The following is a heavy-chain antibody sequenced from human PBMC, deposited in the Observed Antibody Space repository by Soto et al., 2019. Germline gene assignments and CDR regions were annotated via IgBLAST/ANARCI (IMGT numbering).Heavy chain of an antibody. J-gene: IGHJ5*02. CDR1: GGSISSGGYY. D-gene: IGHD3-3*01. V-gene: IGHV4-31*03. CDR3: ARGSGRITIFGVVIIQFDP. CDR2: IYYSGST. Sequence: QVQLQESGPGLVKPSQTLSLTCTVSGGSISSGGYYWSWIRQHPGKGLEWFGYIYYSGSTYYNPSHKSRVTRSVDTSKNQFSLKLSSVTAADTAVYYCARGSGRITIFGVVIIQFDPWGQGTLVTVSS.